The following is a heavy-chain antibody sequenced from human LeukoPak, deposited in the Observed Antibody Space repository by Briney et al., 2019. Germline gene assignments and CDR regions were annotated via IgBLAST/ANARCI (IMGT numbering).Heavy chain of an antibody. CDR1: GYTFKNYD. CDR3: ARAAAGGDDPFDV. D-gene: IGHD6-25*01. CDR2: MNPNNDNA. V-gene: IGHV1-8*01. J-gene: IGHJ3*01. Sequence: ASVKVSCKASGYTFKNYDINWVRPAPGQGLEWMAWMNPNNDNAGSAQKFQGRVTMTRDTSINTAYMELSSLRSDDTGVYYCARAAAGGDDPFDVWGQGSLIIVSS.